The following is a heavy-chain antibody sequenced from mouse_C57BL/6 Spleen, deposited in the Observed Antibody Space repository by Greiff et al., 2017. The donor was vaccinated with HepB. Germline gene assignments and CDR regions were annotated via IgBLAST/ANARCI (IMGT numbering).Heavy chain of an antibody. J-gene: IGHJ3*01. CDR1: GYTFTDYN. Sequence: EVQLQQSGPELVKPGASVKMSCKASGYTFTDYNMHWVKQSHGKSLEWIGYINPNNGGTSYNQKFKGKATLTVNKSSSTGYMKLRSLTSEDSAVYYCARGENGYSVGFAYWGQGTLVTVSA. CDR3: ARGENGYSVGFAY. CDR2: INPNNGGT. D-gene: IGHD2-3*01. V-gene: IGHV1-22*01.